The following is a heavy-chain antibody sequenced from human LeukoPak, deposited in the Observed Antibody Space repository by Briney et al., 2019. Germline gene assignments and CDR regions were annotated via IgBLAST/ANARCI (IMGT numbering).Heavy chain of an antibody. Sequence: ASVKVSCKASGYTFTSYGISWVRQAPGQGLEWMGWISAYNGNTNYAQNLQGRVTMTSSASISTVYMELSSLTSDDTAVYYCAGCSSTSCYDYFQHWGQGTQVTVSS. CDR2: ISAYNGNT. D-gene: IGHD2-2*01. CDR3: AGCSSTSCYDYFQH. V-gene: IGHV1-18*01. J-gene: IGHJ1*01. CDR1: GYTFTSYG.